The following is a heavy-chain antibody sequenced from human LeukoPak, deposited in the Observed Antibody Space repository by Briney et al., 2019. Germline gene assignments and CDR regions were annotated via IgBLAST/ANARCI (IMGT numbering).Heavy chain of an antibody. CDR2: ISTSGTTI. D-gene: IGHD2-8*02. CDR1: GVTFNSYE. CDR3: ARSTLATTGTY. Sequence: PGGSLRLSCAASGVTFNSYEMNWVRQAPGKGLEWVSYISTSGTTIYYADSVKGRFTISRDNAKNSLYLQMNSLRAEDTAVYYCARSTLATTGTYWGQGTLVTVSS. J-gene: IGHJ4*02. V-gene: IGHV3-48*03.